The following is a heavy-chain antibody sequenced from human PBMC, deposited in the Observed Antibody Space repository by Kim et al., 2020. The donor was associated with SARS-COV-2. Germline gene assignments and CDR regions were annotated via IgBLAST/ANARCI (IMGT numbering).Heavy chain of an antibody. CDR1: GFTFSSYA. CDR2: ISGGGGST. Sequence: GGSLRLSCAASGFTFSSYAMSWVRQAPGKGLEWVSAISGGGGSTYYADSVKGRFTISRDNSKNTLYLQMNSLRAEDTAVYYCAKDRPDYYDSSGYPLYYFDYWGQGTLVTVSS. D-gene: IGHD3-22*01. V-gene: IGHV3-23*01. CDR3: AKDRPDYYDSSGYPLYYFDY. J-gene: IGHJ4*02.